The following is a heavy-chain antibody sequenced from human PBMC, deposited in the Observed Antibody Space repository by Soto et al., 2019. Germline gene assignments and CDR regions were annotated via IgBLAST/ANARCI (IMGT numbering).Heavy chain of an antibody. CDR3: ARHGFNQQLVLDKFRFDP. J-gene: IGHJ5*02. V-gene: IGHV4-39*07. CDR1: GGSISSSSYY. Sequence: SETLSLTCTVSGGSISSSSYYWGWIRQPPGKGLEWIGSIYYSGSTYYSPSFQGQVTISADKSTSTAYLEWSSLKASDTAMYYCARHGFNQQLVLDKFRFDPWAREPRSPSPQ. D-gene: IGHD3-3*01. CDR2: IYYSGST.